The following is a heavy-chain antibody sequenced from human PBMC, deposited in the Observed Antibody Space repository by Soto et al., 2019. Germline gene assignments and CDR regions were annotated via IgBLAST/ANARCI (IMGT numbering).Heavy chain of an antibody. J-gene: IGHJ5*02. D-gene: IGHD3-10*02. CDR1: GFTFSNYF. CDR2: MSGDGKTI. CDR3: ARNYVPGIAGFDP. V-gene: IGHV3-74*01. Sequence: GGSLRLSCAASGFTFSNYFMHWVRQVPGEGLVWVSRMSGDGKTISYADSVKGRFTISRDNAKNTLYLQMNSLRVEDPAVYYCARNYVPGIAGFDPWGQGTLVTVSS.